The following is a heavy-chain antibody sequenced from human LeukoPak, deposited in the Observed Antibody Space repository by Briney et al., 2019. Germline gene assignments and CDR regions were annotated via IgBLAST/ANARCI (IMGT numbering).Heavy chain of an antibody. CDR1: GFTFSSYS. D-gene: IGHD5-18*01. Sequence: GGSLRLSCAASGFTFSSYSMNWVRQAPGKGLEWVSSISSSSSYIYYADSVKGRFTISRDNAKNSLYLQMNSLRAEDTAVYYCARDQADSYGRWGFDYWGQGTLVTVSS. V-gene: IGHV3-21*01. J-gene: IGHJ4*02. CDR3: ARDQADSYGRWGFDY. CDR2: ISSSSSYI.